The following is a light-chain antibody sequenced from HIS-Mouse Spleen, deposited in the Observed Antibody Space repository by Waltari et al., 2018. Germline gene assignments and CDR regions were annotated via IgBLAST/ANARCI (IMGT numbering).Light chain of an antibody. CDR1: ALPKKL. CDR3: YSTDSSGNHRV. CDR2: EDS. V-gene: IGLV3-10*01. J-gene: IGLJ2*01. Sequence: SYELTQPPSVSVSPEQTARLTRLGMALPKKLAFWYQQKSGQAPVLVIYEDSKRPSGIPERFSGSSSGTMATLTISGAQVEDEADYYCYSTDSSGNHRVFGGGTKLTVL.